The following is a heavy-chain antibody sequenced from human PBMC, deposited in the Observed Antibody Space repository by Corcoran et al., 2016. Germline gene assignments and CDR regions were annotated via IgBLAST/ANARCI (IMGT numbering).Heavy chain of an antibody. V-gene: IGHV4-39*07. CDR2: IYYSGST. CDR1: GGSISSSSYY. J-gene: IGHJ6*02. D-gene: IGHD2-2*01. CDR3: GRIAIVVVPAAPARVDDYYYGMDV. Sequence: QLQLQESGPGLVKPSETLSLPCTVSGGSISSSSYYWGWIRQPPGKGLEWIGSIYYSGSTYYNPSLKSRVTISVDTSKNQFPLKLTSVTAADTAVYYCGRIAIVVVPAAPARVDDYYYGMDVWGQGTTVTVSS.